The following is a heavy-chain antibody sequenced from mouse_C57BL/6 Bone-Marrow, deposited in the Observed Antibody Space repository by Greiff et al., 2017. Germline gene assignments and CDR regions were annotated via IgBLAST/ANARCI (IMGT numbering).Heavy chain of an antibody. CDR1: GFTFSSYG. D-gene: IGHD2-1*01. CDR3: ARDGNYDYFDY. CDR2: ISSGGSYT. J-gene: IGHJ2*01. V-gene: IGHV5-6*01. Sequence: VQLKESGGDLVKPGGSLKLSCAASGFTFSSYGMSWVRQTPDKRLEWVATISSGGSYTYYPDSVKGRFTISRDNAKNTLYLQMSSLKSEDTAMYYCARDGNYDYFDYWGQGTTLTVSS.